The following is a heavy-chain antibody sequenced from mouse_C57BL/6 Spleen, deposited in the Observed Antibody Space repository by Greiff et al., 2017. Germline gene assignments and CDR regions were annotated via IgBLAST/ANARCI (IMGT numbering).Heavy chain of an antibody. CDR2: INPNNGGT. V-gene: IGHV1-26*01. D-gene: IGHD1-1*01. Sequence: EVQVVESGPELVKPGASVKISCKASGYTFTDYYMNWVKQSHGKSLEWIGDINPNNGGTSYNQKFKGKATLTVDKSSSTAYMELRSLTSEDSAVYYCASITTVDYAMDYWGQGTSVTVSS. J-gene: IGHJ4*01. CDR3: ASITTVDYAMDY. CDR1: GYTFTDYY.